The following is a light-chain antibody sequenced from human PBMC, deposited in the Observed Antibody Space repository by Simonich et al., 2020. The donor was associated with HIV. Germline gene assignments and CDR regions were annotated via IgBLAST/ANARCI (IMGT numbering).Light chain of an antibody. Sequence: VLTQSPATLSLSPGERATLSCRASQSVSSYLAWYQQKPGQAPRLLIYDASNRATGIPARFSGSGSGTDFTLTISSLEPEDFAVYYCQQRSNWPPWTFGQGTKVEIK. V-gene: IGKV3-11*01. J-gene: IGKJ1*01. CDR1: QSVSSY. CDR2: DAS. CDR3: QQRSNWPPWT.